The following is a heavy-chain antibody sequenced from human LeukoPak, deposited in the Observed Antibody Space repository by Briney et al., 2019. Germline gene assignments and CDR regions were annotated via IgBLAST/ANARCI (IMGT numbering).Heavy chain of an antibody. J-gene: IGHJ4*02. D-gene: IGHD5-12*01. CDR1: GFTFSSYG. Sequence: PGGSLRLSCAASGFTFSSYGMHWVRQAPGKWLEWVAVISYDGSTKYYADSVKGRFTISRDNSKNTLYLQMNSLRAEDTAVYFCARSGLYSGYEYFDYWGQGTLVTVSS. CDR2: ISYDGSTK. V-gene: IGHV3-30*03. CDR3: ARSGLYSGYEYFDY.